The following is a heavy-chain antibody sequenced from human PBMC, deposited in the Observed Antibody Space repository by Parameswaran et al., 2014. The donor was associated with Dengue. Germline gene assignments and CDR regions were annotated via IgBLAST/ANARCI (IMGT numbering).Heavy chain of an antibody. V-gene: IGHV3-53*01. CDR2: IYKIGTT. D-gene: IGHD6-13*01. J-gene: IGHJ4*02. Sequence: WIRQPPGKGLEWVSVIYKIGTTYYADSVKGRFSISRDKSTNTLYLQMNSLRAEDTAVYYCARDGIATGYSDYWGQGTLVTVSS. CDR3: ARDGIATGYSDY.